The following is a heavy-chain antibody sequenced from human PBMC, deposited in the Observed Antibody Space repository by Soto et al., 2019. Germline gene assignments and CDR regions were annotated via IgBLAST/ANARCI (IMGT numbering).Heavy chain of an antibody. CDR2: ISYDGSNK. CDR1: GFTFSSSV. V-gene: IGHV3-30-3*01. CDR3: ARDKRDLRFLEWSYYFDY. D-gene: IGHD3-3*01. Sequence: GGSLRLSCAASGFTFSSSVMHWVRQAPGKGLEWVAVISYDGSNKYYADSVKGRFTISRDNSKNTLYLQMNSLRAEDTAVYYCARDKRDLRFLEWSYYFDYWGQGTLVTVSS. J-gene: IGHJ4*02.